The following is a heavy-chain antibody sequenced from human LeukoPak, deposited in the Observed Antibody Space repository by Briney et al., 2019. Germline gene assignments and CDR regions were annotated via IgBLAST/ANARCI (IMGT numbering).Heavy chain of an antibody. Sequence: GGSLRLSCAASGFTFSSYAMSWVRQAPGKGLEWVSAISGSGGGTYYADSVKGRFTISRDNSKNTLYLQMNSLRAEDTAVYYCAKGSGYYPEYFQHWGQGTLVTVPS. D-gene: IGHD3-22*01. V-gene: IGHV3-23*01. J-gene: IGHJ1*01. CDR3: AKGSGYYPEYFQH. CDR1: GFTFSSYA. CDR2: ISGSGGGT.